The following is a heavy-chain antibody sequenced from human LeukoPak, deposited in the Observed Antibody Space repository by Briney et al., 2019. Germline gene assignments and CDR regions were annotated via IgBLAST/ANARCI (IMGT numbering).Heavy chain of an antibody. V-gene: IGHV3-66*04. CDR3: ARRRGGYGEGELDY. D-gene: IGHD4-17*01. J-gene: IGHJ4*02. Sequence: PGGSLRLSCAASGFIASNKYMSWVRQAPGEGLEWVSTIRSDGTTDYADSVKGRFTISRDDSKNTLYLQMNSLRVEDTAVYSCARRRGGYGEGELDYWGQGTLVTVSS. CDR1: GFIASNKY. CDR2: IRSDGTT.